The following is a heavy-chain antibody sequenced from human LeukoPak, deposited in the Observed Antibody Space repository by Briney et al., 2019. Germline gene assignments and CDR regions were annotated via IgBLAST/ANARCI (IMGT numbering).Heavy chain of an antibody. D-gene: IGHD2-2*01. Sequence: GGSLRLSCAASGFTFSSYWMSWVRQAPGKGLEWVANIKQDGSEKYYVDSVKGRFTISRDNAKNSLYLQMNSLRAEDTAVYYCSRGWGYCSSTSCYYYYYYMDVWGKGTTVTVSS. V-gene: IGHV3-7*01. CDR3: SRGWGYCSSTSCYYYYYYMDV. CDR2: IKQDGSEK. J-gene: IGHJ6*03. CDR1: GFTFSSYW.